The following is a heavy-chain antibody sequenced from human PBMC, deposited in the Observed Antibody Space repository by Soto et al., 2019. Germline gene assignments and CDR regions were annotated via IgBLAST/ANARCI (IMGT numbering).Heavy chain of an antibody. CDR3: ASPTELPPEGGWF. J-gene: IGHJ4*02. CDR2: MYYGGST. Sequence: QLQLQESGPGLEKPSETLSLTCTVSGGSISRSSYYWCWIRQPPAKGVEWIGSMYYGGSTYYNPSLKSRVTISADTSKNQFSLKLSSVTVADTAVYYCASPTELPPEGGWFWGQGTLVTVSS. CDR1: GGSISRSSYY. V-gene: IGHV4-39*01. D-gene: IGHD3-10*01.